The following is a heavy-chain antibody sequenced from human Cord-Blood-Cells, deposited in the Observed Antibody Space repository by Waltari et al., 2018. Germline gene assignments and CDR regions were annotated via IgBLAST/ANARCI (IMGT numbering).Heavy chain of an antibody. CDR3: ARERGYYDY. J-gene: IGHJ4*02. Sequence: HVQLVQSGAEVKKPGYSVKVSCKASGGTFRTSTISWVRQAPGQGLEWMGRIIPILGIANYAQKFQGRVTITADKSTSTAYMELSSLRSEDTAVYYCARERGYYDYWGQGTLVTVSS. CDR1: GGTFRTST. D-gene: IGHD3-10*01. V-gene: IGHV1-69*08. CDR2: IIPILGIA.